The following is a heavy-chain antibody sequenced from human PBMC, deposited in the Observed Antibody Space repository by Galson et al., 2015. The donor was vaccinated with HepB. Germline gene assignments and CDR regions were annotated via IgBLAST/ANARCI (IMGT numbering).Heavy chain of an antibody. V-gene: IGHV3-23*01. D-gene: IGHD6-13*01. CDR1: GFTFSTYA. J-gene: IGHJ4*02. Sequence: SLRLSCAASGFTFSTYAMSWVRQAPGKGLEWVSAISGSGTSTYYADSVRGRFTISRDNSKNTLYPQMNSLRAEDTAVFYCAKGAGYSSTWPFDYWGQGTLVTVSS. CDR3: AKGAGYSSTWPFDY. CDR2: ISGSGTST.